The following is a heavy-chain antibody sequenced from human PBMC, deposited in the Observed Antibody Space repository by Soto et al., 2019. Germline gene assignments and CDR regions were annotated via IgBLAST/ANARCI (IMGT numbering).Heavy chain of an antibody. CDR3: ARVGYSYGYLLDY. Sequence: SETLSLTCTVSGGSISSYYWSWIRQPPGKGLEWIGYIYYSGSTNYNPSLKSRVTISVDTSKNQFSLKLSSVTAADTAVYYCARVGYSYGYLLDYWGQGTLVTVSS. CDR1: GGSISSYY. CDR2: IYYSGST. D-gene: IGHD5-18*01. V-gene: IGHV4-59*01. J-gene: IGHJ4*02.